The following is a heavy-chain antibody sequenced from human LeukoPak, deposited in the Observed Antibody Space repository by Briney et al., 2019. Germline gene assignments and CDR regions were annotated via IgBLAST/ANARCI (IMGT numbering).Heavy chain of an antibody. CDR2: IIPIFDTA. CDR3: SRDGTRRYYYGRSGRAAVFDI. CDR1: GATFSSYA. Sequence: SLKVSCKASGATFSSYAISWLRQAPGQGLEWMGGIIPIFDTANYAQKFQGRVTITGDKSTSTAYMELSSLRSDDTARYYCSRDGTRRYYYGRSGRAAVFDIWGQGTMVTVSS. D-gene: IGHD3-22*01. J-gene: IGHJ3*02. V-gene: IGHV1-69*06.